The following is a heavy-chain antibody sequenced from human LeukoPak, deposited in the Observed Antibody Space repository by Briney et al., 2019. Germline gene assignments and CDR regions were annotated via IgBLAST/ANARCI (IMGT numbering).Heavy chain of an antibody. CDR3: AKGAAAGKVDWFDP. CDR1: GFSFTSHA. D-gene: IGHD6-13*01. J-gene: IGHJ5*02. Sequence: GGSLRLSCEASGFSFTSHAMMWVRQAPGKGLQWIATLTGYGGAYYADSGEGRFIVSRDISKNTFFLQMYSLRAEDTAVYYCAKGAAAGKVDWFDPWGQGTLVTVSS. CDR2: LTGYGGA. V-gene: IGHV3-23*01.